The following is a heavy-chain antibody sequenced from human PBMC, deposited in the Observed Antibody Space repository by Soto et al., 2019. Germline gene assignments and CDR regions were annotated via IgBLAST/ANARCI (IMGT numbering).Heavy chain of an antibody. V-gene: IGHV1-3*05. CDR3: ARAVAVPADFDY. J-gene: IGHJ4*02. D-gene: IGHD6-19*01. CDR2: INAGNGNT. CDR1: GYTFTSYA. Sequence: QVQLVQSGAEEKKPGASVKVSCKASGYTFTSYAMHWVRQAPGQRLEWMGWINAGNGNTKYSQKFQGRVTITRDTSASTAYMELSTLRSEDTAVYYCARAVAVPADFDYWGQGTLVTVSS.